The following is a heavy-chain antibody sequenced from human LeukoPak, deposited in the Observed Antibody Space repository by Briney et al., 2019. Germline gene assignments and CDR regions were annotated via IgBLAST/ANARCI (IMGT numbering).Heavy chain of an antibody. CDR3: ARLQPPMRHGWQWPADGYFDL. V-gene: IGHV4-39*07. CDR2: IYYSGST. J-gene: IGHJ2*01. CDR1: GDSISSSSYY. D-gene: IGHD6-19*01. Sequence: KSSETLSLTCTVSGDSISSSSYYWGWIRQPPGKGLEWIGSIYYSGSTNYNPSLKSRVTISVDTSKNQFSLKLSSVTAADTAVYYCARLQPPMRHGWQWPADGYFDLWGRGTLVTVSS.